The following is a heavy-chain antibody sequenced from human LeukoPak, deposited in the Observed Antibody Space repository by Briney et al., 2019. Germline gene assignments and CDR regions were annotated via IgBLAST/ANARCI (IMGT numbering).Heavy chain of an antibody. CDR1: GFTFSSYW. Sequence: GGSLRLSCAASGFTFSSYWMSWVRQAPGKGLEWVANIKQDGSEKYYVDSVKGRFTISRDNARNSLYLQMNSLRAEDTAVYYCAGDSSVYRGSEYYGMDVWGQGTTVTVSS. CDR3: AGDSSVYRGSEYYGMDV. V-gene: IGHV3-7*01. D-gene: IGHD5/OR15-5a*01. CDR2: IKQDGSEK. J-gene: IGHJ6*02.